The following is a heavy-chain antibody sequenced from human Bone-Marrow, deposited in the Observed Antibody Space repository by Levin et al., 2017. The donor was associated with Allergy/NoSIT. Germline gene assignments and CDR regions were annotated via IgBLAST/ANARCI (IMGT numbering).Heavy chain of an antibody. J-gene: IGHJ4*02. D-gene: IGHD2-2*01. CDR2: INHSGST. V-gene: IGHV4-34*01. CDR3: ARGVHAGN. Sequence: PSETLSLTCAVYGGSFSGYYWSWIRQPPGKGLEWIGEINHSGSTNYNPSLKSRVTISVDTSKNQFSLKLSSVTAADTAVYYCARGVHAGNWGQGTLVTVSS. CDR1: GGSFSGYY.